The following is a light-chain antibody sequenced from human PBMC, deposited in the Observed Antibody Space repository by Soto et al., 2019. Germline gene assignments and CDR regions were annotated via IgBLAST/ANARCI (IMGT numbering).Light chain of an antibody. CDR2: GAS. Sequence: EIVMTQSPATLSVSPGERATLSCRASQRVSSNLAWYQQKPGQAPRLLIYGASTRATGIPARFSGSGSGTEFTLPISSLQSEDFAVYYCQQYNNWTPLTFGGGTKVEIK. J-gene: IGKJ4*01. V-gene: IGKV3-15*01. CDR3: QQYNNWTPLT. CDR1: QRVSSN.